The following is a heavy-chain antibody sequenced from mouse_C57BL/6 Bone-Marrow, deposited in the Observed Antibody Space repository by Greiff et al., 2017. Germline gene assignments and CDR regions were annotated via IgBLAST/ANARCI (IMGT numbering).Heavy chain of an antibody. CDR3: ARTYPFAY. J-gene: IGHJ3*01. D-gene: IGHD5-1*01. Sequence: QVQLQQSGAELVRPGTSVKLSCKASGYTFTSYWMHWVKQRPGQGLEWIGVIDPSDSYTNYNQKFKGKATLTVDTSSSTAYMQLSSLTSEDSAVYYCARTYPFAYWGQGTLVTVSA. CDR1: GYTFTSYW. CDR2: IDPSDSYT. V-gene: IGHV1-59*01.